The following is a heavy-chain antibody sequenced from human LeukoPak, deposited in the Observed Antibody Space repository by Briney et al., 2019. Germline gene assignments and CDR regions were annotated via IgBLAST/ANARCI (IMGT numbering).Heavy chain of an antibody. CDR2: ISGSGGST. J-gene: IGHJ4*02. CDR1: GFTFSSYA. V-gene: IGHV3-23*01. Sequence: GGSLRLSCAASGFTFSSYAMSWVRQAPGEGLEWVSAISGSGGSTYYADSVKGRFTISRDNSKNTLYLQMNSLRAEDTAVYYCAKDPGTCGGDCYYLFDYWGQGTLVTVSS. D-gene: IGHD2-21*02. CDR3: AKDPGTCGGDCYYLFDY.